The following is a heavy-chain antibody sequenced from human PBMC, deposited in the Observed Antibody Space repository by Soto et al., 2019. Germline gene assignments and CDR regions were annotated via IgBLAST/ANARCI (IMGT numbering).Heavy chain of an antibody. D-gene: IGHD3-22*01. V-gene: IGHV1-18*04. Sequence: ASVKVSCKASGYTFRSYGISWVRQAPGQGLEWVGWISAYNGDTHYAPKFQDRITLTTETSTDTAYMELRSLRLDDTAVYYCARDWSRYYDNSGLSWFYWGQGSLDPVSS. CDR1: GYTFRSYG. J-gene: IGHJ4*02. CDR2: ISAYNGDT. CDR3: ARDWSRYYDNSGLSWFY.